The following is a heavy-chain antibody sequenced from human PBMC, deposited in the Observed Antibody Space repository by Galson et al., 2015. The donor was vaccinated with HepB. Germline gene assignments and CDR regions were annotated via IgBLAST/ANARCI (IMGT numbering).Heavy chain of an antibody. CDR2: ISSSSSYI. Sequence: SLRLSCAASGFTFSSYSMNWVRQAPGKGLEWVSSISSSSSYIYYADSVKGRFTISRDNAKNSLYLQMNSLRAEDTAVYYCARNIVVVPAARWFNYGMDVWGQGTTVTVSS. CDR3: ARNIVVVPAARWFNYGMDV. D-gene: IGHD2-2*01. J-gene: IGHJ6*02. V-gene: IGHV3-21*01. CDR1: GFTFSSYS.